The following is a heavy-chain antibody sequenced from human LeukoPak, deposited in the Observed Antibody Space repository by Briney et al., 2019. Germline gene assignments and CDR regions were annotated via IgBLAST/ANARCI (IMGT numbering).Heavy chain of an antibody. J-gene: IGHJ4*02. CDR3: ASSDYGDYTPLFN. Sequence: PSETLSLTCAVYGGSFSGYYWSWIRQPPGKGLEWIGEINHSGSTNYNPSLKSRVTISVDTSKNQFSLKLSSVTAADTAVYYCASSDYGDYTPLFNWGQGTLVTVPS. V-gene: IGHV4-34*01. CDR1: GGSFSGYY. D-gene: IGHD4-17*01. CDR2: INHSGST.